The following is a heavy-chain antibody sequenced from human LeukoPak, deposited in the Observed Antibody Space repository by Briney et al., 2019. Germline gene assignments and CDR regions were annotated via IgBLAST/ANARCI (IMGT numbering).Heavy chain of an antibody. CDR2: INAGNGNT. CDR1: GYTFTSYT. D-gene: IGHD6-19*01. CDR3: ARDSEIVAGPFDY. Sequence: LGASVKVSCKTSGYTFTSYTIHWVRQAPGQRLEWMGWINAGNGNTKYSQELQGRVTITRDTSASTAYLELSSLRSEDMAVYYCARDSEIVAGPFDYWGRGTLVTVSS. J-gene: IGHJ4*02. V-gene: IGHV1-3*03.